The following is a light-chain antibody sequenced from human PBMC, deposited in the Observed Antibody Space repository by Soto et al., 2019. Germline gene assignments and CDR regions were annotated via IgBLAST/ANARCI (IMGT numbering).Light chain of an antibody. J-gene: IGLJ3*02. CDR2: TDD. CDR3: AAWDDSLNGPV. V-gene: IGLV1-44*01. CDR1: SSNIGSNY. Sequence: QSVLTQPPSASGTPGQRVTISCSGGSSNIGSNYVDWYQQLPGTTPKLLIYTDDTRPSGVPDRFSGSKSGTSASLAIGGLQSEDEADYFCAAWDDSLNGPVFGGGTKLTVL.